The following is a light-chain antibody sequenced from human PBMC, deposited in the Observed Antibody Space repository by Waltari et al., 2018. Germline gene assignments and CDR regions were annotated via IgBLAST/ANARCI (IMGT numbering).Light chain of an antibody. CDR3: QVWHSSGGV. CDR1: HIAALS. Sequence: SYVLTQPPSVSVAPRKTAKITCGGNHIAALSVPWYQQRPGRAPVVVIQDDSDRPSGIPERFSGSNSGNTATLTISGVEAGDEADYYCQVWHSSGGVFGGGTRLTVL. J-gene: IGLJ2*01. CDR2: DDS. V-gene: IGLV3-21*01.